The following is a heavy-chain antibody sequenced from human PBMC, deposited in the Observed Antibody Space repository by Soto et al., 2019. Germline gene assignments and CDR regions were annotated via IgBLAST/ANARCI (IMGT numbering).Heavy chain of an antibody. D-gene: IGHD3-3*01. V-gene: IGHV4-34*01. CDR1: GGSFSGYY. Sequence: SETLSLTCAVYGGSFSGYYWSWIRQPPGKGLEWIGEINHSGNTNYNPSLKSRVTISVDTSKNQFSLKLSSVTAAATAMYYCARRRGRFPVGHWFDPWGQGTLVTVSS. J-gene: IGHJ5*02. CDR2: INHSGNT. CDR3: ARRRGRFPVGHWFDP.